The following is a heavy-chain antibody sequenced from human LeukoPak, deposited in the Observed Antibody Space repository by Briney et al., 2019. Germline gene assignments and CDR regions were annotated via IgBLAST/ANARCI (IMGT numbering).Heavy chain of an antibody. J-gene: IGHJ4*02. CDR3: ARGIPGRSIDY. CDR1: GGSFSGYY. CDR2: INHSGST. V-gene: IGHV4-34*01. Sequence: PSETLSLTCAVYGGSFSGYYWSWIRQPPGKGLEWIGEINHSGSTNYDPSLKSRVTISVDTSKNQFSLKLSSVTAADTAVYYCARGIPGRSIDYWGQGTLVTVSS. D-gene: IGHD3-16*02.